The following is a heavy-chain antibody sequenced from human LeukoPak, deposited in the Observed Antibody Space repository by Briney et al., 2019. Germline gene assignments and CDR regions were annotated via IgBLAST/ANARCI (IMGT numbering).Heavy chain of an antibody. CDR1: GGSISSYY. CDR2: IYYSGST. V-gene: IGHV4-59*01. D-gene: IGHD1-1*01. CDR3: ARRGNDNDADAFDV. Sequence: SETLSLTCTVSGGSISSYYWSWIRQPPGKGLEWIGYIYYSGSTNYNPSLKSRVTISVDTSKNQFSLKLSSVTAADTAVYYCARRGNDNDADAFDVWGQGTMVTVSS. J-gene: IGHJ3*01.